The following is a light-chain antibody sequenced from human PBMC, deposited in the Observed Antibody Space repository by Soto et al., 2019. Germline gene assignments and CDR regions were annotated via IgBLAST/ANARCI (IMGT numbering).Light chain of an antibody. CDR2: AAY. CDR3: QQTYSIPLT. Sequence: DIQMTQSPSSLSASVGDRVTITFRTSQTINNYLNWYQQKPGRAPKLLIYAAYNLQSGVPSRFSGSGSGTDFTLAISALQPDDFATYFCQQTYSIPLTFGRGTKV. V-gene: IGKV1-39*01. J-gene: IGKJ4*01. CDR1: QTINNY.